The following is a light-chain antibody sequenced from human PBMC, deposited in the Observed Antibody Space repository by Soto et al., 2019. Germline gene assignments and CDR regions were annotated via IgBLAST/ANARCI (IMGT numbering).Light chain of an antibody. Sequence: QSALTQPPSASGSPGQSVTISSTGTRSDVGRYTYVSWYQQHPGKAPKLMIYEVTRRPSGVPDRFSGSKSGNTASLTVSGLQAEDEADYYCSSYAGINNLVFGGRTKVTVL. CDR3: SSYAGINNLV. CDR1: RSDVGRYTY. CDR2: EVT. J-gene: IGLJ2*01. V-gene: IGLV2-8*01.